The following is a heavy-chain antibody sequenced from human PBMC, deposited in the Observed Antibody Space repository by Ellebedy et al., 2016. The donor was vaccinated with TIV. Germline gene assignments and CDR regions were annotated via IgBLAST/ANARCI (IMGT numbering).Heavy chain of an antibody. CDR3: ARVGNTDNWFNP. CDR1: GGTFSSYA. CDR2: IIPIFGTA. D-gene: IGHD1-14*01. J-gene: IGHJ5*02. Sequence: SVKVSXXASGGTFSSYAISWVRQAPGQGLEWMGGIIPIFGTANYAQKFQGRVTITADESTSTAYMELSSLRSEDTAVYYCARVGNTDNWFNPWGQGTLVTVSS. V-gene: IGHV1-69*13.